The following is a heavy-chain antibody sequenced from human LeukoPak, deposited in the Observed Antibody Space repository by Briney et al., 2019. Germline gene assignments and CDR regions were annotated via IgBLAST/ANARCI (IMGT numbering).Heavy chain of an antibody. CDR1: GYTFTSYD. J-gene: IGHJ5*02. V-gene: IGHV1-69*13. Sequence: SVKVSCKASGYTFTSYDINWVRQATGQGLEWMGGIIPTFGTAAYAQKFQGRVTISADESTSTAYMELSSLTSEDTAVYYCARDLAMVRGARYRPYNWFDPWGQGTLVTVSS. D-gene: IGHD3-10*01. CDR3: ARDLAMVRGARYRPYNWFDP. CDR2: IIPTFGTA.